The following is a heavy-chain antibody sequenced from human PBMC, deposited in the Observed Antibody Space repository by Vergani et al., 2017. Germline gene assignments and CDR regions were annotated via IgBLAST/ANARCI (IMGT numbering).Heavy chain of an antibody. CDR2: IKRDGTET. CDR1: GFTFGDYY. V-gene: IGHV3-7*01. J-gene: IGHJ4*02. CDR3: TRESYTGSGSYAY. Sequence: EVQLLESGGGSAQPGESLRLSCVASGFTFGDYYMAWIRLAPGKGLDWVASIKRDGTETFYVDSVKGRFTISRDNAKNTLYLQMNSLRAEDSAVYHCTRESYTGSGSYAYWGQGALVTVSS. D-gene: IGHD3-10*01.